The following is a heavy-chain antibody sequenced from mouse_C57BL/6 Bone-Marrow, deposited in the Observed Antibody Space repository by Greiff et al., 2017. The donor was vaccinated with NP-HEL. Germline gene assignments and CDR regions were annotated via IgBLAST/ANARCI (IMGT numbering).Heavy chain of an antibody. Sequence: EVQWVESEGGLVQPGSSMKLSCTASGFTFSDYYMAWVRQVPEKGLEWVANINYDGSSTYYLDSLKSRFIISRDNAKNILYLQMSSLKSEDTATYYCARSRLLHAMDYWGQGTSVTVSS. D-gene: IGHD1-2*01. CDR1: GFTFSDYY. CDR2: INYDGSST. J-gene: IGHJ4*01. CDR3: ARSRLLHAMDY. V-gene: IGHV5-16*01.